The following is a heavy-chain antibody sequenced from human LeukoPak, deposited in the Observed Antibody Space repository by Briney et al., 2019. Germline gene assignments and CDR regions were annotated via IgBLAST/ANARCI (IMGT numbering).Heavy chain of an antibody. J-gene: IGHJ6*02. CDR3: ARGPIQLWIHNAMDV. V-gene: IGHV3-49*04. CDR1: GFTFGDHA. D-gene: IGHD5-18*01. Sequence: PTGRSLRLSCTGSGFTFGDHAMSWVRQAPGKGLEWVGFIRSKAYRGTTVYVASVKGRFTISRDDSASIAYLQMSSLRTEDTAVYYCARGPIQLWIHNAMDVWGQGTTVTVSS. CDR2: IRSKAYRGTT.